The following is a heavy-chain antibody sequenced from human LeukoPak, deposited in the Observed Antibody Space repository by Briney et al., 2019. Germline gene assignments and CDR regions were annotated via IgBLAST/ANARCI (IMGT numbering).Heavy chain of an antibody. CDR3: ATHSGSSYGSFDY. CDR2: FDPEDGET. CDR1: GYTLTELS. D-gene: IGHD5-18*01. V-gene: IGHV1-24*01. J-gene: IGHJ4*02. Sequence: ASVKVSCKVSGYTLTELSMHWVRQAPGKGLEWMGGFDPEDGETIYAQKCQGRVTMTEDTSTDTAYMELSSLRSEDTAVYYCATHSGSSYGSFDYWGQGTLVTVSS.